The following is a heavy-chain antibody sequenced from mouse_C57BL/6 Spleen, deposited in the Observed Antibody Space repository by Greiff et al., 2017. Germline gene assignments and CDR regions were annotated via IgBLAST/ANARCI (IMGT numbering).Heavy chain of an antibody. CDR1: GYTFTSYW. V-gene: IGHV1-69*01. Sequence: VQLQQPGAELVMPGASVKLSCKASGYTFTSYWMHWVKQRPGQGLEWIGEIDPSDSYTNYNQKFKGKSTLTVDKSSSTAYMQLSSLTSEDSAVYYCARDYGRSPYYFDYWGQGTTLTVSS. CDR3: ARDYGRSPYYFDY. D-gene: IGHD1-1*01. CDR2: IDPSDSYT. J-gene: IGHJ2*01.